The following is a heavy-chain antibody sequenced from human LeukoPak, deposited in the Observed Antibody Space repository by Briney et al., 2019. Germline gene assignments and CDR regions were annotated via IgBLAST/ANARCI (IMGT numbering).Heavy chain of an antibody. CDR1: GGSISSNSYY. CDR2: ISYSGST. V-gene: IGHV4-39*01. CDR3: MRCLTMVRRVIRPPDY. J-gene: IGHJ4*02. Sequence: SETLSLTCTVSGGSISSNSYYWGWIRQPPGKGLEWIGSISYSGSTYYNPSLKSRVTISVDTSKNQFSLRLSSVTAADTAVYYCMRCLTMVRRVIRPPDYWGQGTLVTVSS. D-gene: IGHD3-10*01.